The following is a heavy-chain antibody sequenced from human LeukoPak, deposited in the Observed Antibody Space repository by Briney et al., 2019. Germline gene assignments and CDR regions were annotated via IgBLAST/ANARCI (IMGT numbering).Heavy chain of an antibody. D-gene: IGHD1-7*01. CDR3: ARGKLELTILDY. V-gene: IGHV4-61*02. CDR1: SGSISSGRYY. CDR2: IDISGST. J-gene: IGHJ4*02. Sequence: SETLSLTCTVSSGSISSGRYYWSWIRQPAGKGLEWIGRIDISGSTYYNPSLKSRVTISVDTSKNQFSLKLNFVTAADTAVYYCARGKLELTILDYWGQGTLVTVSS.